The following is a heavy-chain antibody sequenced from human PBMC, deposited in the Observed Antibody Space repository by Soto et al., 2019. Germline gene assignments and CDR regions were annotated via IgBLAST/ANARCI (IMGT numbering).Heavy chain of an antibody. D-gene: IGHD3-10*01. Sequence: ASVQVSCKASGYTFTDYSLQWVRQAPGQRLEWMGWINPASGKTKYSQKFQGRVTITRDTSASTAYMELSSLTSEDTALYYCARDLWLGESFRYYFDYWAQGTLVTVPQ. J-gene: IGHJ4*01. CDR2: INPASGKT. V-gene: IGHV1-3*01. CDR3: ARDLWLGESFRYYFDY. CDR1: GYTFTDYS.